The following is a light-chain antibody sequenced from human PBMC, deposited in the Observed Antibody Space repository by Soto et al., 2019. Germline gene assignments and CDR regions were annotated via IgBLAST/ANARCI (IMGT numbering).Light chain of an antibody. CDR1: QDITSY. CDR3: QQLNSYPVT. V-gene: IGKV1-9*01. CDR2: AES. Sequence: DIQLTQSPSFLSASVGDRVTLTCRASQDITSYLAWYQQKPGKAPKLLIYAESTLQSGVPSRFSGSGSGTEFTLTISSLQPEDFATYYCQQLNSYPVTFVGGTKVEIK. J-gene: IGKJ4*01.